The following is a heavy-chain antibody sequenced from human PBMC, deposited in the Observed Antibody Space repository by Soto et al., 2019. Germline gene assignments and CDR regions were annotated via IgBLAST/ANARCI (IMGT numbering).Heavy chain of an antibody. CDR2: IDWDDDK. J-gene: IGHJ4*02. V-gene: IGHV2-70*01. D-gene: IGHD6-6*01. Sequence: SGPTLVNPTQTLTLTCTFSGFSLSTSGMCVSWIRQPPGKALEWLALIDWDDDKYYSTSLKTRLTISKDTSKNQVVLTMNNMDPADTATYYCARIPKLPLEHFFDYWGQGNLVTVSS. CDR3: ARIPKLPLEHFFDY. CDR1: GFSLSTSGMC.